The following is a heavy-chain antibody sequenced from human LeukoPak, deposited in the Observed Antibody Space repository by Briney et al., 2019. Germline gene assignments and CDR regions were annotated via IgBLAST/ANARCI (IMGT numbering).Heavy chain of an antibody. CDR3: ARESGYSSGWYPV. CDR2: IWYDGSNK. CDR1: GFTFSSFT. D-gene: IGHD6-19*01. J-gene: IGHJ4*02. V-gene: IGHV3-33*08. Sequence: GGSLRLSCAASGFTFSSFTMRWVRQAPGKGLEWVAVIWYDGSNKYYADSVKGRFTISRDNSKNTLYLQMNSLRAEDTAVYYCARESGYSSGWYPVWGQGTLVTVSS.